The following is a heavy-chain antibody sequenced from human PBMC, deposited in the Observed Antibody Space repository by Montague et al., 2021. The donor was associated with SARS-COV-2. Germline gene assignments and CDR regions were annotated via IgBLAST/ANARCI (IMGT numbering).Heavy chain of an antibody. CDR3: ARYGMNGGPSDWFDS. Sequence: SETLSLTCTVSGGSISGYYWSWIRQPPGKGLEWIGYMYSGGSSNYNPSLKSRVTMSVDTPKNLFSLRLNSVSAADTAVYYCARYGMNGGPSDWFDSWGQGTLVTVSS. CDR2: MYSGGSS. J-gene: IGHJ5*01. V-gene: IGHV4-59*01. CDR1: GGSISGYY. D-gene: IGHD4-23*01.